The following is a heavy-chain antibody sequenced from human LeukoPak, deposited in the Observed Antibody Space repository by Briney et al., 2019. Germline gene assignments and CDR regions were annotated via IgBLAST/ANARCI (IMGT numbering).Heavy chain of an antibody. V-gene: IGHV5-51*01. D-gene: IGHD1-26*01. Sequence: AGESLKISCKGSGYSFTSYWIGWVRQMPGKGLEWMGIIYPGDSDTRYSPSSQGQVTISADKSISTAYLQWSSLKASDTAMYYCARQGRELLVNYYYYMDVWGKGTTVTVSS. CDR2: IYPGDSDT. CDR1: GYSFTSYW. CDR3: ARQGRELLVNYYYYMDV. J-gene: IGHJ6*03.